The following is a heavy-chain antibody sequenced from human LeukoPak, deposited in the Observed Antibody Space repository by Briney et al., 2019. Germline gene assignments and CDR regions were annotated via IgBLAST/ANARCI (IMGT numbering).Heavy chain of an antibody. CDR3: ARDVNLCSGGSCYSFDP. Sequence: PSETLSLTCTVSGGSISSYYWGWIRQPPGKGLEWIGYIYYSGSTNYNPSLKSRVTISVDTSKNQFSLKLSSVTAADTAVYYCARDVNLCSGGSCYSFDPWGQGTLVTVSS. CDR2: IYYSGST. V-gene: IGHV4-59*01. D-gene: IGHD2-15*01. J-gene: IGHJ5*02. CDR1: GGSISSYY.